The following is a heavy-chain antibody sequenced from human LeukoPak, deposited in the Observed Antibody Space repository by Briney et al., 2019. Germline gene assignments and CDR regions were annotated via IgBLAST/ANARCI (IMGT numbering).Heavy chain of an antibody. Sequence: GESLKISCRVSGYAFASYWIGWVRQVPGKGLEWMGIIYPGDSDIRYSPSFQGQVTISADKSISTAYLQWSSLKASDTAIYYCARRRGYTSSWYDYWGQGTLVTVSS. V-gene: IGHV5-51*01. CDR3: ARRRGYTSSWYDY. CDR1: GYAFASYW. D-gene: IGHD6-13*01. CDR2: IYPGDSDI. J-gene: IGHJ4*02.